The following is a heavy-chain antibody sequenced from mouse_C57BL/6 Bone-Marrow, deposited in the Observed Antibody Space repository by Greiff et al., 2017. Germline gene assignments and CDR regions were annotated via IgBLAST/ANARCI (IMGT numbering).Heavy chain of an antibody. CDR2: FHPYNDDT. D-gene: IGHD1-1*02. J-gene: IGHJ2*01. CDR3: ARGGNDGGYYLDY. Sequence: QVQLQQSGAELVKPGASVKMSCKASGYTFTTYPIEWMKQNHGKSLEWIGNFHPYNDDTKYNEKFKGKATLTVDKSYSTFYLELSRVTSDDSAVYYCARGGNDGGYYLDYWGQGTTLTVSS. CDR1: GYTFTTYP. V-gene: IGHV1-47*01.